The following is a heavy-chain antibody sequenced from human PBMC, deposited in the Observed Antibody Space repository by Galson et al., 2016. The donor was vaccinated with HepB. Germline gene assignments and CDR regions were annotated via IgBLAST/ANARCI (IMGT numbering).Heavy chain of an antibody. CDR1: GGSISSSNSY. CDR3: ARQKIQSGGNCCDAFDI. Sequence: SETLSLTCNVSGGSISSSNSYWAWIRQPPGKGLEWIGSIYYSGDTNYNPSLKSRVTISVDTSKNQFSLNLSSVTAADTAVYYCARQKIQSGGNCCDAFDIWGQGAMVTVSS. CDR2: IYYSGDT. D-gene: IGHD2-15*01. V-gene: IGHV4-39*07. J-gene: IGHJ3*02.